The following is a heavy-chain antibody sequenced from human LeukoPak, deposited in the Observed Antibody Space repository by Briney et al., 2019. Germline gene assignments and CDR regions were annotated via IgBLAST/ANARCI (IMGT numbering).Heavy chain of an antibody. CDR2: ISDSGVNK. V-gene: IGHV3-23*01. D-gene: IGHD1-26*01. J-gene: IGHJ6*02. CDR1: GFTFSTYA. CDR3: AKDVRVGGGGMDV. Sequence: PGGSLRLSCAASGFTFSTYAMTWVRQAPGQGLEWVSLISDSGVNKHYADSVKGRFTISRDNSKNTVSLQLNSLRAEDTAAYYCAKDVRVGGGGMDVWGQGTPVTVSS.